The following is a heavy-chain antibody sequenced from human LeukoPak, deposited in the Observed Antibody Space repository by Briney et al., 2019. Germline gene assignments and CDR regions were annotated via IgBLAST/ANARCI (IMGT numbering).Heavy chain of an antibody. V-gene: IGHV4-34*01. CDR3: ARGVRYSKRMVRFDP. J-gene: IGHJ5*02. D-gene: IGHD4-11*01. CDR2: INHSGST. CDR1: GGSFSGYY. Sequence: SETLSLTCALHGGSFSGYYWNWIRQPPGTGLQWIWEINHSGSTNYNPSLKSRDTISVDTSKNRFSRKLSSVTAADTAVYYCARGVRYSKRMVRFDPWGQGTLVTVSS.